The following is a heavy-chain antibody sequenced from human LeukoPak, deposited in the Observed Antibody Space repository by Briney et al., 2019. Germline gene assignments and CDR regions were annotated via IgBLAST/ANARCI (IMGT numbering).Heavy chain of an antibody. J-gene: IGHJ6*03. Sequence: KPSETLSLTCTVSVGSISSYYWSWIRQPAGKGLEWIGRIYTSGSTKDNHSLKSRVTMSVDTSKNQFSLKLSSVTAADTAVYYCAREGRFLEWFEADYYYYYMDVWGKGTTVTVSS. CDR3: AREGRFLEWFEADYYYYYMDV. V-gene: IGHV4-4*07. CDR1: VGSISSYY. CDR2: IYTSGST. D-gene: IGHD3-3*01.